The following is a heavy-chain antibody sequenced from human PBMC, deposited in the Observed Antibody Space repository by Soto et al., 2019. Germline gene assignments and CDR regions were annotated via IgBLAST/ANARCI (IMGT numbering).Heavy chain of an antibody. CDR2: ISPYKGNT. D-gene: IGHD3-10*01. CDR3: ARDLDASGSYYTDY. V-gene: IGHV1-18*01. Sequence: ASVKVSCKASGYTFSSIGISGVRQAPGQGLEWMGWISPYKGNTHYAQGLQGRVTMTTDISTSTAYMELRSLRSDDTAVYYCARDLDASGSYYTDYWGQGTLVTVSS. J-gene: IGHJ4*02. CDR1: GYTFSSIG.